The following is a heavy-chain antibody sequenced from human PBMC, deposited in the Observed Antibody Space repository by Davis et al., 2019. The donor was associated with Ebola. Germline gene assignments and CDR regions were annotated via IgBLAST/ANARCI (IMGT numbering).Heavy chain of an antibody. CDR2: IGVSGGTT. Sequence: GESLKISCAASGFTFSNAWMSWVRQAPGKGLEWVSGIGVSGGTTYADSVKGRFTISRDNSQNTLYLQMTGLRAEDTAIYYCAKGPTRSGYYWGQGTLVTVSS. CDR1: GFTFSNAW. J-gene: IGHJ4*02. V-gene: IGHV3-23*01. CDR3: AKGPTRSGYY. D-gene: IGHD6-19*01.